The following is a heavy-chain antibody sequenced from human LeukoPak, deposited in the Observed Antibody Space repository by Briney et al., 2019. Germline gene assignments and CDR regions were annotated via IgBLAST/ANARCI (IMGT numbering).Heavy chain of an antibody. CDR2: IRSKTYGATT. D-gene: IGHD5-18*01. V-gene: IGHV3-49*04. J-gene: IGHJ4*02. CDR3: TRYSGRTDY. CDR1: GFTFCSYA. Sequence: GGSLRLSCTSSGFTFCSYAVRWVRQAPGKGRGCVAFIRSKTYGATTEYAASVKGRFTISRDDSKSIAYLQMNSLKTEDTAVYYCTRYSGRTDYWGQGTLVSVSS.